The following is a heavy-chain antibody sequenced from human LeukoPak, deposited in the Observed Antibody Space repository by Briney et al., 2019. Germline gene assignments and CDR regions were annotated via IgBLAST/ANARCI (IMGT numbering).Heavy chain of an antibody. D-gene: IGHD3-10*01. Sequence: GGSLRLSCAASGFTFSSYSMNWVRQAPGKGLEWVSSISSSSSYIYYADSVKGRFTISRDNAKNSLYLQMSSLRAEDTAVYYCARKLLCFGELSPFDYWGQGTLVTVSS. CDR2: ISSSSSYI. J-gene: IGHJ4*02. CDR3: ARKLLCFGELSPFDY. V-gene: IGHV3-21*01. CDR1: GFTFSSYS.